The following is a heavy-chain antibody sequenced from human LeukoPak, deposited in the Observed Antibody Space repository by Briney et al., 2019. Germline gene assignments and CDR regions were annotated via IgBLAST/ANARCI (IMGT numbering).Heavy chain of an antibody. J-gene: IGHJ3*02. CDR3: AKEPHSEYSDHTDSFDI. CDR2: INGDGTRT. V-gene: IGHV3-74*01. Sequence: PGRSLRLSCAASAFPFISYWMHSVRQAPGKGLVWVSRINGDGTRTDYADSVKGRFSISRDNAKNTLYLQMNSLRPEDTTVYYCAKEPHSEYSDHTDSFDIWGQGTMVTVSS. CDR1: AFPFISYW. D-gene: IGHD4-17*01.